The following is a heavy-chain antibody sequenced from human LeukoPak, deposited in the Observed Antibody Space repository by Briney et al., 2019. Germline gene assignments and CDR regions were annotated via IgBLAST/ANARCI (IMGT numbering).Heavy chain of an antibody. CDR2: IFYSGST. D-gene: IGHD2-15*01. V-gene: IGHV4-31*03. J-gene: IGHJ4*02. Sequence: SETLSLTCTVSGGSISSGDHFWSWIRQHPGKGLEWIGYIFYSGSTYFNPSLKSRVTISVDTSKNQFSLKLTSVTAADTAVYYCTRDVPRSAGYPDNWGQGTLVTVSS. CDR3: TRDVPRSAGYPDN. CDR1: GGSISSGDHF.